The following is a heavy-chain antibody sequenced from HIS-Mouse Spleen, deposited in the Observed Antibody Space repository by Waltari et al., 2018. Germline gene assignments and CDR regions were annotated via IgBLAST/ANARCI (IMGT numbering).Heavy chain of an antibody. CDR3: ARRLAPDY. CDR2: IKQDGSEK. J-gene: IGHJ4*02. Sequence: EVQLVESGGGLVQPGGSLRLSCAASGFTFSSSGMSWVRQAPGKGLEWVANIKQDGSEKYYVDSVKGRFTISRDNAKNSLYLQMNSLRAEDTAVYYCARRLAPDYWGQGTLVTVSS. V-gene: IGHV3-7*01. D-gene: IGHD4-17*01. CDR1: GFTFSSSG.